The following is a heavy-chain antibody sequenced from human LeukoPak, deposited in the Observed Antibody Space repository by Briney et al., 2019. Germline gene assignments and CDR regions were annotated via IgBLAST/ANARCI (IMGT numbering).Heavy chain of an antibody. CDR2: ISPHSGFT. V-gene: IGHV1-2*02. D-gene: IGHD7-27*01. CDR3: ARQTGDDALDI. CDR1: GYTLAGHY. Sequence: GASVKVSCKASGYTLAGHYIHWVRQAPGQGLEWMGWISPHSGFTMYPKRFQGRVTMTTDTSISTAFLEVRRLRSDDTAAYYCARQTGDDALDIWGQGKMITVYS. J-gene: IGHJ3*02.